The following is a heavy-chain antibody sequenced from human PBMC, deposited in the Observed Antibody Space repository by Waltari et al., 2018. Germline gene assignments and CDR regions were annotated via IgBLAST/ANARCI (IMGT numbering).Heavy chain of an antibody. D-gene: IGHD4-17*01. CDR2: FDPEDGET. J-gene: IGHJ1*01. Sequence: QVQLVQSGAEVKKPGASVKVSCKVSGYTLTELSMHWVRQAPGKGLEWMGGFDPEDGETIYAQKFQGRVTMTEDTSTDTAYMELSSLRSEDTAVYYCATSDLHDYGDSRHFQHWGQGTLVTVSS. CDR3: ATSDLHDYGDSRHFQH. CDR1: GYTLTELS. V-gene: IGHV1-24*01.